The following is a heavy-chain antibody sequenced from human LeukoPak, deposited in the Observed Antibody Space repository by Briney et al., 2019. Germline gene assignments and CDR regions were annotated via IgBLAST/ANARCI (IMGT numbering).Heavy chain of an antibody. V-gene: IGHV3-7*01. J-gene: IGHJ4*02. CDR1: GFTFSSYW. CDR3: AKDTDY. Sequence: QPGGSLRLSCVASGFTFSSYWMSWVRQAPGKGLEWVANIKQDGSEKYYVDSVKGRFTISRDNSKNTLYLQMNSLRAEDTAVYYCAKDTDYWGQGTLVTVSS. CDR2: IKQDGSEK.